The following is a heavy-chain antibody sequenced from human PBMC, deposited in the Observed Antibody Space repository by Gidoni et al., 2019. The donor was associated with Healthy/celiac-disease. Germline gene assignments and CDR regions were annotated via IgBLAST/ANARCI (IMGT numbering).Heavy chain of an antibody. D-gene: IGHD3-10*01. CDR2: IYYSGST. J-gene: IGHJ2*01. Sequence: QVQLQESGPGLVKPSETLSLTCPVSGGSISRYSWSWIRQPPGKGLEWIGYIYYSGSTNYNPSLKSRVTISVDTSKNQFSLKLSSVTAADTAVYYCARVPGWFGELSGPNWYFDLWGRGTLVTVSS. CDR1: GGSISRYS. CDR3: ARVPGWFGELSGPNWYFDL. V-gene: IGHV4-59*01.